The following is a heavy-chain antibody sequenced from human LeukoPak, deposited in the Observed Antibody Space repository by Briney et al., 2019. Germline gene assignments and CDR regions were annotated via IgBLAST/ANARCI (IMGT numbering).Heavy chain of an antibody. CDR1: GFTFSGHW. D-gene: IGHD3-22*01. Sequence: GGSLRLSCAASGFTFSGHWMSWVRQAPGKGLEWVANIKEDGREKKYVDSVKDRFTISRDNTKNTVYLQMNSLRAEDTAIYYCAKDGDSTGYYSSYYNHMDVWGKGTSVTISS. V-gene: IGHV3-7*04. J-gene: IGHJ6*03. CDR3: AKDGDSTGYYSSYYNHMDV. CDR2: IKEDGREK.